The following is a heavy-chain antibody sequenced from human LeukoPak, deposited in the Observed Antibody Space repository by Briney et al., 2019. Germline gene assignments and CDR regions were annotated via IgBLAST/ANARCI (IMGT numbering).Heavy chain of an antibody. D-gene: IGHD3-3*01. CDR1: GYTFTSYG. CDR3: ARAVSDFWSGYYSLDY. V-gene: IGHV1-18*01. Sequence: ASVKVSCKASGYTFTSYGISWVRQAPGQGLEWMGWISAYNGNTNYAQKLQGRVTMTRDTSISTAYMELSRLRSDDTAVYYCARAVSDFWSGYYSLDYWGQGTLVTVSS. J-gene: IGHJ4*02. CDR2: ISAYNGNT.